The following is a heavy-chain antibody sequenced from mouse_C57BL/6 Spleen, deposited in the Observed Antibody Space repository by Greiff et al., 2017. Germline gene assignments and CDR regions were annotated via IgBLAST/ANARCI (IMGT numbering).Heavy chain of an antibody. J-gene: IGHJ3*01. CDR2: IYPGSGST. CDR3: AGPFAY. CDR1: GYTFTSYW. Sequence: QVHVKQPGAELVKPGASVKMSCKASGYTFTSYWITWVKQRPGQGLEWIGDIYPGSGSTNYNEKFKSKATLTVDTSSSTAYMQLSSLTSEDSAVYYCAGPFAYWGQGTLVTVSA. V-gene: IGHV1-55*01.